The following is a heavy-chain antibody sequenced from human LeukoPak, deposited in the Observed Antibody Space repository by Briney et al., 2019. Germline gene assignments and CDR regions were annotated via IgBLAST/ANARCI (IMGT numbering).Heavy chain of an antibody. Sequence: SETLSLTCTVSGGSISSSGYYWGWIRQPPGKGLEWIGSIYYSGSTYYNPSLKSRVTISVDTSKNQFSLKLSSVTAADTAVYYCATTGGDIVVVPAAADYWGQGTLVTVSS. CDR1: GGSISSSGYY. CDR2: IYYSGST. J-gene: IGHJ4*02. D-gene: IGHD2-2*01. V-gene: IGHV4-39*01. CDR3: ATTGGDIVVVPAAADY.